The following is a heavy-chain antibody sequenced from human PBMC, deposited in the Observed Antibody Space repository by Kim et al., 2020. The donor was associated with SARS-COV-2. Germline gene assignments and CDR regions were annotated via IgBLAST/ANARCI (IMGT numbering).Heavy chain of an antibody. V-gene: IGHV3-48*02. CDR2: ISSSSSSI. Sequence: GGSLRLSCAASGFTFDTYSMNWVRQTPGKGLEWVSYISSSSSSIQYADSVKGRFTISRDNAKNSLHLQMNSLRDDDTAVYYCARVCSSTRCYNRFIDYLG. J-gene: IGHJ4*01. CDR3: ARVCSSTRCYNRFIDY. D-gene: IGHD2-2*02. CDR1: GFTFDTYS.